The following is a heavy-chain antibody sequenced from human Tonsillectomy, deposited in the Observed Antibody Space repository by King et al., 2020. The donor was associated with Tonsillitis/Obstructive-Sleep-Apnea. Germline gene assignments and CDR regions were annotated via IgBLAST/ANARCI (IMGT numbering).Heavy chain of an antibody. CDR1: GFTITSSY. J-gene: IGHJ3*02. D-gene: IGHD3-3*01. Sequence: VQLVESGGGLVQPGGSLRLSCVVSGFTITSSYMTWVRPAPRKGLEWCSIIYIDVRTSHADSVKGRFIISRDNSKKTAYLQMNSLRGEDTAVYYCARGIDFMTSGDAFDIWGQGTVVTVSS. V-gene: IGHV3-66*01. CDR3: ARGIDFMTSGDAFDI. CDR2: IYIDVRT.